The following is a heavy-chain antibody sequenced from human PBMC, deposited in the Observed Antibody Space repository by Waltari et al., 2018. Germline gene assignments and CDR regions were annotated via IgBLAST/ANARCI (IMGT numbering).Heavy chain of an antibody. J-gene: IGHJ3*02. CDR1: GGTFSSYA. D-gene: IGHD1-26*01. V-gene: IGHV1-69*04. CDR3: AREISLWAQGGSYYAFDI. Sequence: QVQLVQSGAEVKKPGSSVKVSCKASGGTFSSYAISLVRQAPGQGLELMGGIIPILGIANYAQKFQGRVTITADESTSTAYMELSSLRSEDTAVYYCAREISLWAQGGSYYAFDIWGQGTMVTVSS. CDR2: IIPILGIA.